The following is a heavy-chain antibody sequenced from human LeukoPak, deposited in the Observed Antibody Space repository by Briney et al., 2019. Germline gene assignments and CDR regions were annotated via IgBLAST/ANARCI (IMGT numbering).Heavy chain of an antibody. Sequence: GRSLRLSCAASGFTFSSYGMHWVRQAPGKGLEWVAVIWYDGSNKYYADSVKGRFTISRDNSKNTLYLQMNSLRPEDTAVYYCARDPQTYYSDYWGQGTLVTVSS. CDR3: ARDPQTYYSDY. CDR1: GFTFSSYG. V-gene: IGHV3-33*01. CDR2: IWYDGSNK. J-gene: IGHJ4*02.